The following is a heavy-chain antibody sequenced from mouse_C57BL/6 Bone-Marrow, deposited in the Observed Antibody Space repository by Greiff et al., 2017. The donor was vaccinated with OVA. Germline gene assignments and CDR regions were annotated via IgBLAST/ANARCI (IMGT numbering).Heavy chain of an antibody. CDR1: GNAFSSYW. V-gene: IGHV4-1*01. CDR3: ARWGYDYDAMDY. CDR2: INPDSSTT. J-gene: IGHJ4*01. Sequence: EVQLQQSGGGLVQPGGSLKLSCAASGNAFSSYWMSWVRRAPGQGLEWIGEINPDSSTTNYAPSLKDKFTFSTDNAKNTVYLQMSKVRSEDTALYYCARWGYDYDAMDYWGQGTSVTVSA.